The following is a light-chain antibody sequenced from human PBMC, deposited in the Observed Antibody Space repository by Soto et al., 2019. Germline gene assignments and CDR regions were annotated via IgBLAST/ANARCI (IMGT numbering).Light chain of an antibody. Sequence: EIVLTQSPGTLSLSPGERATLSCRASQNVDTNYLAWYHHKPGQAPRLLIYGASTRATGIPARFSGSGSGTEFTLTISSLQSEDFAVYYCQQYNNWPRTFGQGTKVDIK. CDR3: QQYNNWPRT. J-gene: IGKJ1*01. CDR1: QNVDTN. V-gene: IGKV3-15*01. CDR2: GAS.